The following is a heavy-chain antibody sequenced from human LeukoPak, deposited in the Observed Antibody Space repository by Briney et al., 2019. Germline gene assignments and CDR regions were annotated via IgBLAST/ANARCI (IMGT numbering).Heavy chain of an antibody. CDR3: ARSSIAVAGAVDY. J-gene: IGHJ4*02. CDR2: ISAYNGNT. D-gene: IGHD6-19*01. CDR1: GYTFTSYG. V-gene: IGHV1-18*01. Sequence: ASVKVSCKASGYTFTSYGISWVRQAPGQGLEWMGWISAYNGNTNYAQKLQGRVTMTTDKSTSTAYMELSSLRSEDTAVYYCARSSIAVAGAVDYWGQGTLVTVSS.